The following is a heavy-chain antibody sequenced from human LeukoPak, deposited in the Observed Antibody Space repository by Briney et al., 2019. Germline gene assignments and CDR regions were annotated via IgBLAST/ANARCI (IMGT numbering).Heavy chain of an antibody. J-gene: IGHJ2*01. CDR2: INPSGGST. V-gene: IGHV1-46*01. Sequence: ASVKVSCKASGYTFTSYYMHWVRQAPGQGLEWMGIINPSGGSTSYAQKFQGRVTITADESTSTAYMELSSLRSEDTAVYYCARERSSGYYEYWYFDLWGRGTLVTVSS. D-gene: IGHD3-22*01. CDR1: GYTFTSYY. CDR3: ARERSSGYYEYWYFDL.